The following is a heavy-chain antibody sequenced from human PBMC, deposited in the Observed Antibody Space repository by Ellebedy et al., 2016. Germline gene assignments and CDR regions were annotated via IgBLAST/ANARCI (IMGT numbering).Heavy chain of an antibody. CDR2: ISSSSTNT. CDR1: GFIFSTYT. V-gene: IGHV3-21*01. Sequence: GESLKISCAASGFIFSTYTMNWVRQAPGQGLEWVASISSSSTNTHYADSVRGRFTISRDNAKNSLFLQMNSLKVEDTAVYYCLRGDNRDYWGQGTLVTVSS. J-gene: IGHJ4*02. D-gene: IGHD3-22*01. CDR3: LRGDNRDY.